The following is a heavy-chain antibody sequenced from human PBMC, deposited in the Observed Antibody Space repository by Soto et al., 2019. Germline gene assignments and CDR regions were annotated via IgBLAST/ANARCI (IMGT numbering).Heavy chain of an antibody. D-gene: IGHD2-15*01. CDR3: ARDLPPYGGRRSPPTGAFGD. CDR1: GGSFTGDY. J-gene: IGHJ4*02. V-gene: IGHV4-4*07. Sequence: PSETRSLTCSVSGGSFTGDYWSWIRQPAGKGLQWIGRVFGNGAGTPIYNSLLKSRARMSADPSKRQFSLTLTSVTAADTAVYYCARDLPPYGGRRSPPTGAFGDWGQGIMVTVSS. CDR2: VFGNGAGTP.